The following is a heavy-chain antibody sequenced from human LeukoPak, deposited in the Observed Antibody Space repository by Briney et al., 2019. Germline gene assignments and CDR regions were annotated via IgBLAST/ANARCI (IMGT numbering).Heavy chain of an antibody. CDR2: ISGSGGST. V-gene: IGHV3-23*01. CDR1: GFTFKTYA. Sequence: GGSLRLSCAASGFTFKTYAMSWVRQAPGKGLEWVSAISGSGGSTYYADSVKGRFTISRDNSKNTLYLQMNSLRAEDTAVYYCAKLSGSYFFDYWGQGTLVTVSS. D-gene: IGHD1-26*01. J-gene: IGHJ4*02. CDR3: AKLSGSYFFDY.